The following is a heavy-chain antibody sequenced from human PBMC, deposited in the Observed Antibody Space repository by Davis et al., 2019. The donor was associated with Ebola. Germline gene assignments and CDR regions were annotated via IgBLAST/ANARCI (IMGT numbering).Heavy chain of an antibody. CDR2: ISYDGSDK. CDR1: GFTFSSYS. J-gene: IGHJ4*02. V-gene: IGHV3-30*18. Sequence: GGSLRLSCAASGFTFSSYSMNWVRQAPGKGLEWVAVISYDGSDKYYADSVKGRFTISRDNSKNTLYLQMNSLRAEDTAVYYCAKGRQWLEYFDYWGQGTLVTVSS. CDR3: AKGRQWLEYFDY. D-gene: IGHD6-19*01.